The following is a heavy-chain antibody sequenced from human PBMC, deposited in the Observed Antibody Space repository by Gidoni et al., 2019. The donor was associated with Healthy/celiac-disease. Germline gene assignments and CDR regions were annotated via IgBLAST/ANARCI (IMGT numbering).Heavy chain of an antibody. D-gene: IGHD6-6*01. CDR2: IYTSGST. J-gene: IGHJ4*02. V-gene: IGHV4-61*02. CDR3: ARERYSSSSTVFDY. CDR1: GGSISSGSYY. Sequence: QVQLQESGTGLVKPSQTLSLTCTVSGGSISSGSYYWSWNRQPAGKGLEWIGRIYTSGSTNYNPSLKSRVTISVDTSKNQFSLKLSSVTAADTAVYYCARERYSSSSTVFDYWGQGTLVTVSS.